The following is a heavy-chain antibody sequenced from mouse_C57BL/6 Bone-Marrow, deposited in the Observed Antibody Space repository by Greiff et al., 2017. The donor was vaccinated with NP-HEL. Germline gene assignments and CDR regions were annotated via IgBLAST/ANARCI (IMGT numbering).Heavy chain of an antibody. CDR2: IYPGDGDT. CDR1: GYAFSSSW. CDR3: AREIYKGYCDV. J-gene: IGHJ1*03. D-gene: IGHD1-3*01. Sequence: QVQLQQSGPELVKPGASVKISCKASGYAFSSSWMNWVKQRPGKGLEWIGRIYPGDGDTNYNGKFKGKATLTADKSSSTAYMQRSSLTSEDSAVYFCAREIYKGYCDVWGTGTTVTVSS. V-gene: IGHV1-82*01.